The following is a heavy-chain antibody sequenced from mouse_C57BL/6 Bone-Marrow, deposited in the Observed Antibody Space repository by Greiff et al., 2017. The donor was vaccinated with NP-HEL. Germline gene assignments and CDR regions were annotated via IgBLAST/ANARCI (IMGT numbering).Heavy chain of an antibody. CDR3: AREPYGNWYFDV. CDR2: ISDGGSYT. J-gene: IGHJ1*03. Sequence: EVMLVESGGGLVKPGGSLKLSCAASGFTFSSYAMSWVRQTPEKRLEWVATISDGGSYTYYPDNVKGRFTISRDNAKNNLYLQMSHLKSEDTAMYYCAREPYGNWYFDVWGTGTTVTVSS. CDR1: GFTFSSYA. V-gene: IGHV5-4*01. D-gene: IGHD1-1*01.